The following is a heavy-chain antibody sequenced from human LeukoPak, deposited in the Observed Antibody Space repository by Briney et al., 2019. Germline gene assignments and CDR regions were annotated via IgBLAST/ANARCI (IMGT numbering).Heavy chain of an antibody. Sequence: GGSLRLSCAASGFTFSSYAMHWVRQAPGKGLEWVANIKQDGREKYYVDSVKGRFTISRDNAMNSLYLQMNTLRVEDTAVYFCARRRTNYDGNGSFDYWGPGTLVSVSS. V-gene: IGHV3-7*01. J-gene: IGHJ4*02. D-gene: IGHD3-22*01. CDR3: ARRRTNYDGNGSFDY. CDR1: GFTFSSYA. CDR2: IKQDGREK.